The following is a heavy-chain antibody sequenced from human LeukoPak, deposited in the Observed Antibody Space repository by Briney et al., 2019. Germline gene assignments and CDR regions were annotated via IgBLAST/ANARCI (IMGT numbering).Heavy chain of an antibody. D-gene: IGHD2-21*02. CDR1: GGSISSYY. CDR2: IYYSGST. Sequence: PSGTLSLTCTVSGGSISSYYWSWIRQHPGKGLEWIGYIYYSGSTYYNPSLKSRVTISVDTSKNQFSLKLSSVTAADTAVYYCARLHEMTTILDFDYWGQGTLVTVSS. J-gene: IGHJ4*02. CDR3: ARLHEMTTILDFDY. V-gene: IGHV4-59*06.